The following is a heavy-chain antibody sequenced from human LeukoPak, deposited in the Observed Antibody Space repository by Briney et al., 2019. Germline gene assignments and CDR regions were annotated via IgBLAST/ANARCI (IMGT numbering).Heavy chain of an antibody. D-gene: IGHD1-26*01. CDR3: AKDRRVVAAKYYYYYGMDV. J-gene: IGHJ6*02. Sequence: GGSLRLSCAASGFTFSSYAMSWVRQAPGKGLEWVSAISGSGGSTYYADSVKGRFTISRDNSKNTLYLQMNSLRAEDTAVYYCAKDRRVVAAKYYYYYGMDVWGQGTTVTVSS. V-gene: IGHV3-23*01. CDR2: ISGSGGST. CDR1: GFTFSSYA.